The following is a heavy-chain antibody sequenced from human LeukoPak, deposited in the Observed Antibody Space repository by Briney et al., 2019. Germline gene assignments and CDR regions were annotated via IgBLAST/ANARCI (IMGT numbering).Heavy chain of an antibody. D-gene: IGHD3-10*01. Sequence: GGSLRLSCAASGFTFDDYTMHWVRQAPGKGLEWVSLISWDGGSTYYADSVKGRFTISRDNSKNSLYLQMNSLRTEDTALYYCAKDANYYGSGSYPDYWGQGTLVTVSS. CDR2: ISWDGGST. CDR1: GFTFDDYT. CDR3: AKDANYYGSGSYPDY. J-gene: IGHJ4*02. V-gene: IGHV3-43*01.